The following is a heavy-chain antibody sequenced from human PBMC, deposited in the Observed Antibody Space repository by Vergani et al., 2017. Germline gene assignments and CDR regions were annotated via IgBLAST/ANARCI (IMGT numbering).Heavy chain of an antibody. Sequence: QVQLQQWGAGLLKPSETLSLTCAVHGGSFSGYYWSWIRQPPGKGLEWIGEINHSGSTHYNPSLKSRVTRSVDTSKNQFSLKLSSVTAADTAEYYCAREGEDESCDGGGFDYWGQGTLVTVSS. CDR3: AREGEDESCDGGGFDY. CDR1: GGSFSGYY. D-gene: IGHD2-15*01. J-gene: IGHJ4*02. V-gene: IGHV4-34*01. CDR2: INHSGST.